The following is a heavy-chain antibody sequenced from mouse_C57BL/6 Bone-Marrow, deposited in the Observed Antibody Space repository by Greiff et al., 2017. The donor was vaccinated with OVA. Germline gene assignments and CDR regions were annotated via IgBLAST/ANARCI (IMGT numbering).Heavy chain of an antibody. Sequence: VKLQESGAELARPGASVKLSCKASGYTFTSYGISWVKQRTGQGLEWIGEIYPRSGNTYYNEKFKGKATLTADKSSSTAYMELRSLTSEDSAVYFCANITTVVDYAMDYWGQGTSVTVSS. CDR1: GYTFTSYG. D-gene: IGHD1-1*01. CDR2: IYPRSGNT. V-gene: IGHV1-81*01. CDR3: ANITTVVDYAMDY. J-gene: IGHJ4*01.